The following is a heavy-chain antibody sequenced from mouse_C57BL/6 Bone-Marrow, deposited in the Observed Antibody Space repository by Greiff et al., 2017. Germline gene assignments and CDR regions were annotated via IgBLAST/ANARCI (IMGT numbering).Heavy chain of an antibody. V-gene: IGHV1-76*01. J-gene: IGHJ3*01. CDR1: GYTFTDYY. CDR3: ATLSAY. CDR2: IYPGSGNT. Sequence: VQLQQSGAELVRPGASVKLSCKASGYTFTDYYINWVKQRPGQGLEWIGRIYPGSGNTYYNEKFKGKATLTAEKSSSTAFMQLSSLTSEDSAVYVCATLSAYWGQGTLVTVSA.